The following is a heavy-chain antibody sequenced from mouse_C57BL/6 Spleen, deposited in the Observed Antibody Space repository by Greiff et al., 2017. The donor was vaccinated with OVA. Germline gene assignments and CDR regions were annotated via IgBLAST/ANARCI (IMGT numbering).Heavy chain of an antibody. D-gene: IGHD1-3*01. V-gene: IGHV1-54*01. CDR1: GYAFTNYL. CDR2: INPGSGGT. J-gene: IGHJ3*01. CDR3: ARSEVNYWFAY. Sequence: VQLQQSGAELVRPGTSVKVSCKASGYAFTNYLIEWVKQRPGQGLEWIGVINPGSGGTNYNEKFKGKATLTADKSSSTAYMQLSSLTSEDSAVYICARSEVNYWFAYWGQGTLVTVSA.